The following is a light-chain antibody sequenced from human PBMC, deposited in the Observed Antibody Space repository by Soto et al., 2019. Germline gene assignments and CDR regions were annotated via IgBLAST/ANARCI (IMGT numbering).Light chain of an antibody. Sequence: EIALTQSPGTLSLSPGERGTLSCRASQSVNSRNLAWYQRKPGQAPRLLIYGASNRAAGIPDRFSGSGSGTDFSLTISRLEPEDFAVYYCQQYTTSSWTFGQGTKVDIK. J-gene: IGKJ1*01. CDR2: GAS. CDR1: QSVNSRN. CDR3: QQYTTSSWT. V-gene: IGKV3-20*01.